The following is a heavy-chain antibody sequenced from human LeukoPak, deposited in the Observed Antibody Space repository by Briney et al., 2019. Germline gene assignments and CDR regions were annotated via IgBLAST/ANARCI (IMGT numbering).Heavy chain of an antibody. Sequence: GGSLRLSCAASGFTFSSYSMNWVRQAPGKGLEWVSSISSSSSYIYYADSVKGRFTVSRDNAKNSLYLQMNSLRAEDTAVYYCARDYYGSGSLDHWGQGTLVTVSS. CDR3: ARDYYGSGSLDH. V-gene: IGHV3-21*01. J-gene: IGHJ4*02. CDR1: GFTFSSYS. CDR2: ISSSSSYI. D-gene: IGHD3-10*01.